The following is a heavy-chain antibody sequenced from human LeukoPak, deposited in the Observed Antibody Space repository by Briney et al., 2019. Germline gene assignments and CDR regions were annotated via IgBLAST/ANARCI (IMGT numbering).Heavy chain of an antibody. J-gene: IGHJ5*02. CDR3: AKAFYSSSWYPNWFDP. D-gene: IGHD6-13*01. V-gene: IGHV3-53*01. CDR2: IYSGGST. Sequence: GGSLRLSCAASGFTVSSNYMSWVRQAPGRGLEWVSVIYSGGSTYYADSVKGRFTISRDNSKNTLYLQMNSLRAEDTAVYYCAKAFYSSSWYPNWFDPWGQGTLVTVSS. CDR1: GFTVSSNY.